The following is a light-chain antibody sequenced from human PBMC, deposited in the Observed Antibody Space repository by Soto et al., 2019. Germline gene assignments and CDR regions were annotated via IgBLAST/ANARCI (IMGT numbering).Light chain of an antibody. V-gene: IGKV3-15*01. Sequence: EIVMTQSPATLSVSPGERVTLSCRASQSVSSNLAWYQQKPGQAPRLLIYGASTRATDIPATFSGSGSGTEFTLTISSLQSEDFAVYYCQHYGSSSWTFGQGTKVEIK. CDR1: QSVSSN. J-gene: IGKJ1*01. CDR3: QHYGSSSWT. CDR2: GAS.